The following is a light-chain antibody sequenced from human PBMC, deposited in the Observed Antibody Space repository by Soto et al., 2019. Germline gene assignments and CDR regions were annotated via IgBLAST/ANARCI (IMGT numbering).Light chain of an antibody. CDR3: SSYAGNNIFVI. J-gene: IGLJ2*01. CDR1: SSNIGAGYE. V-gene: IGLV1-40*01. CDR2: GNS. Sequence: QSVLTQPPSVSGAPGQRVTISCTGSSSNIGAGYEVHWYQHLPGKAPKLLIYGNSNRPSGVPDRFSASKSGTSASLAITGLQAEDEADYYCSSYAGNNIFVIFGGGTKLTVL.